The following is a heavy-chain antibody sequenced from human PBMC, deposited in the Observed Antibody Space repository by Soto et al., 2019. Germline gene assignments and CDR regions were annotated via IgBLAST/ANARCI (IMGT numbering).Heavy chain of an antibody. D-gene: IGHD3-10*01. V-gene: IGHV4-30-2*06. CDR3: ARGHYFGSGSTD. CDR1: GDSISGGGFS. Sequence: SETLSLTCAVSGDSISGGGFSWNWIRQSPGKGLEWIGYIYPSGTSYYNPSLKSRVTISVDKSQNQFSMRLSSMTAADTAVYYCARGHYFGSGSTDWGHGTLVTVSS. CDR2: IYPSGTS. J-gene: IGHJ4*01.